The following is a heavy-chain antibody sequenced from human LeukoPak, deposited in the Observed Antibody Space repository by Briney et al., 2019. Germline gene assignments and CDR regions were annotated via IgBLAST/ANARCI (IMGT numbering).Heavy chain of an antibody. Sequence: SETLSLTCTVAGGSISSSSYYWGWIRQPPGKGLEWIGSIYYSGSTYYNPSLKSRVTIYVDTSKNQFSLKLSSVTAADTAVYYCVRPSSAGYYYYMDVWGKGTTVTVSS. CDR3: VRPSSAGYYYYMDV. D-gene: IGHD1-26*01. J-gene: IGHJ6*03. CDR1: GGSISSSSYY. CDR2: IYYSGST. V-gene: IGHV4-39*01.